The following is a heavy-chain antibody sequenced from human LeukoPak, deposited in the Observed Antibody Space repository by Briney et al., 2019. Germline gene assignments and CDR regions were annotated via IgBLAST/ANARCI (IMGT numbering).Heavy chain of an antibody. J-gene: IGHJ4*02. CDR3: ARETAAAPFDS. CDR2: ISLSSVTI. D-gene: IGHD6-13*01. CDR1: GGSFSGYY. Sequence: LSLTCAVYGGSFSGYYWSWIRQPPGKGLEWVSSISLSSVTIFYADSVKGRFAISRDNAENSLYLQMNSLRAEDTAIYYCARETAAAPFDSWGQGTLVTVSS. V-gene: IGHV3-11*04.